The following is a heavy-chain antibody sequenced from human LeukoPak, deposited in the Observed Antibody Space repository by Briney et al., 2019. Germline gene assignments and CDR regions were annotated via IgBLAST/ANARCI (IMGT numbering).Heavy chain of an antibody. CDR3: ARGSFLITFGGFIG. Sequence: GGSLRLSCAASGFTFNNYAMSWVRQAPGKGLEWVSAISGSDAGTYYADSVKGRFTISRDNAKNSLFLQMNSLRAEDTAVYYCARGSFLITFGGFIGWGQGTLVTVSS. D-gene: IGHD3-16*02. V-gene: IGHV3-23*01. CDR2: ISGSDAGT. CDR1: GFTFNNYA. J-gene: IGHJ4*02.